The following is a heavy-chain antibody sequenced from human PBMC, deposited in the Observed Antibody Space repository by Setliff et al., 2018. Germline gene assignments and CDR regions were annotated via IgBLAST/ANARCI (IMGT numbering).Heavy chain of an antibody. V-gene: IGHV1-2*02. CDR3: ARSPAVLGIVYLDP. CDR1: GYTFTAYY. CDR2: INPNAGNI. J-gene: IGHJ5*02. Sequence: ASVKVSCKASGYTFTAYYIHWVRQAPGQGLEWMGWINPNAGNINYIQKFQGRVTMTRDTSTSTAYMELDSLRSEDTAVYYCARSPAVLGIVYLDPWGQGTLVTVSS. D-gene: IGHD2-15*01.